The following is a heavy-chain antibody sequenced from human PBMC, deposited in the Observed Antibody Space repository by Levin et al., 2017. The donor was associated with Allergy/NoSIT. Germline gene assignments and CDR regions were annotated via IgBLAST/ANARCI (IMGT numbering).Heavy chain of an antibody. CDR1: GGTFSSYA. D-gene: IGHD2-15*01. Sequence: GGSLRLSCKASGGTFSSYAISWVRQAPGQGLEWMGGIIPIFGTANYAQKFQGRVTITADKSTSTAYMELSSLRSEDTAVYYCARVLGVVVVAATPSRWFDPWGQGTLVTVSS. CDR2: IIPIFGTA. CDR3: ARVLGVVVVAATPSRWFDP. J-gene: IGHJ5*02. V-gene: IGHV1-69*06.